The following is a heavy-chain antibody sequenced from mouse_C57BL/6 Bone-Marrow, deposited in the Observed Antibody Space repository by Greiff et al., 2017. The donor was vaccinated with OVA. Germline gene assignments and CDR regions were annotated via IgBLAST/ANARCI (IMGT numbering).Heavy chain of an antibody. J-gene: IGHJ1*03. CDR1: GYTFTGYW. Sequence: QVQLQQSGAELMKPGASVKLSCKATGYTFTGYWIEWVKQRPGHGLEWIGEILPGSGSTNYNEKFKGKATFTEDTSSNTAYMQLSSLTTEDSAIYYCARDGNYGWYFDVWGTGTTVTVSS. CDR3: ARDGNYGWYFDV. V-gene: IGHV1-9*01. CDR2: ILPGSGST. D-gene: IGHD2-1*01.